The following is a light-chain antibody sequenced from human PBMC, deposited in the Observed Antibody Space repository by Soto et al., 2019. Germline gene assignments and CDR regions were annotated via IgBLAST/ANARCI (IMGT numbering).Light chain of an antibody. Sequence: EIVLTQSPATLSLSPGERATLSCRASQSVSSYLAWYQQKPGQAPRLLIYDASNRATGIPARFSGSGSGTHFTLTINSLEPEDFAVYYCQQRSNWPFLTFGGGTKVEIK. CDR3: QQRSNWPFLT. V-gene: IGKV3-11*01. J-gene: IGKJ4*01. CDR1: QSVSSY. CDR2: DAS.